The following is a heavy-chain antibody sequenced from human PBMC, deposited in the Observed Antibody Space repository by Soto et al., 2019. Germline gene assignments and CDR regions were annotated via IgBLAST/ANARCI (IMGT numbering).Heavy chain of an antibody. J-gene: IGHJ4*02. CDR2: ISAGGNTK. V-gene: IGHV3-30*18. Sequence: QVQLVESGGGVVQPGTSLRLACAASGFTLSNIGMQWVRQAPGKGLEWVAVISAGGNTKYYADSVKGRFTISRDNSKNTLFLQMNSLRTEDTAVYYCAKESGGERYAAYFDLWGQGILVTVSA. CDR1: GFTLSNIG. CDR3: AKESGGERYAAYFDL. D-gene: IGHD2-21*01.